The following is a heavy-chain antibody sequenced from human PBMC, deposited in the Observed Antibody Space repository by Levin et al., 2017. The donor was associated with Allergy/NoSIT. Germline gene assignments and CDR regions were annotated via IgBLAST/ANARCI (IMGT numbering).Heavy chain of an antibody. CDR1: GFTFSSYA. CDR3: ARDYYDSSGYYWDAFDI. CDR2: ISYDGSNK. D-gene: IGHD3-22*01. Sequence: GGSLRLSCAASGFTFSSYAMHWVRQAPGKGLEWVAVISYDGSNKYYADSVKGRFTISRDNSKNTLYLQMNSLRAEDTAVYYCARDYYDSSGYYWDAFDIWGQGTMVTVSS. J-gene: IGHJ3*02. V-gene: IGHV3-30*04.